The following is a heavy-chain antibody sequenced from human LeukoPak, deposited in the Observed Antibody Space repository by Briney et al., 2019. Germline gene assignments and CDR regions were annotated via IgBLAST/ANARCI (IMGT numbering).Heavy chain of an antibody. D-gene: IGHD6-6*01. CDR2: INHSGTT. V-gene: IGHV4-34*01. CDR3: ARHIIAARVYDY. Sequence: SETLSLTCAVYGGSFSGYYWSWIRQPPGKGLEWIGEINHSGTTYYNPSLKSRVTISVDTSKNQFSLKLSSVTAADTAVYYCARHIIAARVYDYWGQGTLVTVSS. CDR1: GGSFSGYY. J-gene: IGHJ4*02.